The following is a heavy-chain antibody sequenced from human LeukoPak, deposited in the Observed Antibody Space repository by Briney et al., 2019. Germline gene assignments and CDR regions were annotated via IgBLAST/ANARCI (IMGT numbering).Heavy chain of an antibody. J-gene: IGHJ4*02. CDR3: ARGRRTAVVTDFDY. CDR2: IHYSGS. CDR1: GGSISSSSYY. V-gene: IGHV4-61*05. D-gene: IGHD2-21*02. Sequence: SETLSLTCTVSGGSISSSSYYWGWIRQPPGKGLEWIGYIHYSGSRSHPSLNSRVTMSVDTSKSQFSLKLTSVTAADTAVYYCARGRRTAVVTDFDYWGQGTLVTVSS.